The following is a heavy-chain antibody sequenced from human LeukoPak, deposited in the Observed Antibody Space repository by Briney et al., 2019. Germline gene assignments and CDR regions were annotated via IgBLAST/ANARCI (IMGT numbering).Heavy chain of an antibody. CDR3: ARGRPRWLQSEDYVDY. V-gene: IGHV3-48*03. CDR1: GFTFSSYE. CDR2: ISSSGSTI. D-gene: IGHD5-24*01. Sequence: RGSPRLSCAASGFTFSSYEMNWVRQAPGKGLEWVSYISSSGSTIYYADTVKGRFTISRDNAKNTLYLQMNSLRAEDTAVYYCARGRPRWLQSEDYVDYWGQGTLVTVSS. J-gene: IGHJ4*02.